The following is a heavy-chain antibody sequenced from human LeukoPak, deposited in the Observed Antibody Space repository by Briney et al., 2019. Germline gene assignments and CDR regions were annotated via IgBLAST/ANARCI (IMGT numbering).Heavy chain of an antibody. Sequence: PGGSLRLSCAASGFTFSSYGMHWVRQAPGKGLEWVAVIWYDGSNKYYADSVKGRFTISRDNSKNTLYLKMNSLRAEDTAVYYCARGTKSSGWPQPYYYYYMDVWGKGTTVTVSS. D-gene: IGHD6-19*01. CDR3: ARGTKSSGWPQPYYYYYMDV. J-gene: IGHJ6*03. V-gene: IGHV3-33*01. CDR1: GFTFSSYG. CDR2: IWYDGSNK.